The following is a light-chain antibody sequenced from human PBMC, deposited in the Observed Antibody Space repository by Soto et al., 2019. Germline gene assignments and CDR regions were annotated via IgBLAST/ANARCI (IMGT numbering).Light chain of an antibody. CDR3: QQSHSSPLT. J-gene: IGKJ4*01. V-gene: IGKV1-39*01. CDR1: QSISRF. Sequence: DIQMTQSPSSLSASVGDRVTITCRASQSISRFLNWYQQKPGKAPKLLIYAASTLQSGVPSRFSGNGPGTAFTLTISSLQPEDFATYHCQQSHSSPLTFGGGTKVDIK. CDR2: AAS.